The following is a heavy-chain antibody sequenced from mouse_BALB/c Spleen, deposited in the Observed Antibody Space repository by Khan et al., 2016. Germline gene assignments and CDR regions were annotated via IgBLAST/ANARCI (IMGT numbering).Heavy chain of an antibody. V-gene: IGHV5-4*02. Sequence: EVQLQESGGGLVKPGGSLKLSCAASGFTFSDYYMYWVRQTPEKRLEWVATISDGGSYTYYPDSVKGRFTISRDNAKNNLYLQMSSLKSEDTAMYYCARDLNGYFDVWGAGTTVTVSS. CDR3: ARDLNGYFDV. CDR1: GFTFSDYY. J-gene: IGHJ1*01. CDR2: ISDGGSYT.